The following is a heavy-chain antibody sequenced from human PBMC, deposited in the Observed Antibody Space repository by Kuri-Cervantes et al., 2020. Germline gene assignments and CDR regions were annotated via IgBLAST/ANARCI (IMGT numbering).Heavy chain of an antibody. Sequence: GGSLRLSCAASGFTFSSYAMSWVRQAPGKGLEWVSAISGSGGSTYFADSVKGRFTISRDNSKNTLYLQMNSLRAEDTAVYYCAKGHKSDRLSYYYGMDVWGLGTTVTVSS. CDR2: ISGSGGST. CDR1: GFTFSSYA. D-gene: IGHD3-22*01. V-gene: IGHV3-23*01. J-gene: IGHJ6*02. CDR3: AKGHKSDRLSYYYGMDV.